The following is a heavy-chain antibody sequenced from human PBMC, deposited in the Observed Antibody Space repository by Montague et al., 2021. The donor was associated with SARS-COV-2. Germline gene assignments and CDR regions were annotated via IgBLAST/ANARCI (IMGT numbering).Heavy chain of an antibody. Sequence: TLFLTCTVSGGSISSGSYYWSWIRQPAGKGLEWIGRIYTSGSTNSNPSLKSRVTISVDTSKNQFSLKLRSVTAADTAVYHWARDGGKGAIGSITWSYYYYGLDVWGQGTAVTVSS. J-gene: IGHJ6*02. CDR1: GGSISSGSYY. V-gene: IGHV4-61*02. CDR3: ARDGGKGAIGSITWSYYYYGLDV. CDR2: IYTSGST. D-gene: IGHD3-16*01.